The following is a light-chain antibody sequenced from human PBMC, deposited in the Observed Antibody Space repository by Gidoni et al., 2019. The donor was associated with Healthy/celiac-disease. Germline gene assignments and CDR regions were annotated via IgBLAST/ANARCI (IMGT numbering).Light chain of an antibody. CDR2: DAS. J-gene: IGKJ1*01. Sequence: DIQMTQPPSTLSASVGDRVTITCRASQSISSWLSWYQQKPGKAPKLLIYDASSLESGVPSRFSGSGSGTEFTLTISSLQPDYFATYYCQQYNSYSWTFGQGTQVEIK. CDR3: QQYNSYSWT. CDR1: QSISSW. V-gene: IGKV1-5*01.